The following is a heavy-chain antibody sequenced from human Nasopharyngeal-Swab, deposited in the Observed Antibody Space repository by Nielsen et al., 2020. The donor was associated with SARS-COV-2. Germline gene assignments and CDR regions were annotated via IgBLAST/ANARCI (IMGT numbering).Heavy chain of an antibody. D-gene: IGHD2-8*01. J-gene: IGHJ6*02. CDR1: GFDFGCHA. Sequence: GESLKTPCEASGFDFGCHAMSWVRQAPGEGLEWVSSIRGSGDTTYYADSVRGRFPISRDNSRKTLDLQMTSLRVEDTAVYYCAKGAYFMLITDVGGQGTTVTVSS. CDR3: AKGAYFMLITDV. CDR2: IRGSGDTT. V-gene: IGHV3-23*01.